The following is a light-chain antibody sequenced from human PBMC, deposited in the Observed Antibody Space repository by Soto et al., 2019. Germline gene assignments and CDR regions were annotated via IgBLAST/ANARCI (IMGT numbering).Light chain of an antibody. Sequence: DIQLTQSPSSVSASVGDRVTITCRASQGISIWVAWYQQKPGKAPKLLIYAASSLQSGVPSRFSGSGSGTDFTLTISSLQPEDSATYFCQQANSFPRTFGQGTKVDIK. V-gene: IGKV1-12*01. J-gene: IGKJ1*01. CDR3: QQANSFPRT. CDR2: AAS. CDR1: QGISIW.